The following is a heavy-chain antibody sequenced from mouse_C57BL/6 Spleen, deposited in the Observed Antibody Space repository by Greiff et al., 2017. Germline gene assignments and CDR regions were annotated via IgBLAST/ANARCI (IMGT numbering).Heavy chain of an antibody. CDR1: GYTFTSYW. J-gene: IGHJ2*01. CDR2: IYPGSGST. V-gene: IGHV1-55*01. D-gene: IGHD2-1*01. CDR3: AREGRNYDFDY. Sequence: QVQLQQPGAELVKPGASVKMSCKASGYTFTSYWITWVKQRPGQGLEWIGDIYPGSGSTNYNAKFKSKATLTVDTSSSTAYMQLSSLTSEGSAVYDCAREGRNYDFDYWGQGTTLTVSS.